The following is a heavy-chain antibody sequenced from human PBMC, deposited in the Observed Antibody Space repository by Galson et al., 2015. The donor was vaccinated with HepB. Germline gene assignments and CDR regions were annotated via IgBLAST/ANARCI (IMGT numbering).Heavy chain of an antibody. D-gene: IGHD2-2*01. CDR3: STLPPCFNTTCSRRGFES. CDR1: GYTLIELS. V-gene: IGHV1-24*01. Sequence: SVKVSCKVSGYTLIELSIHWVRQAAGKGPEWMGGFDPKDGKIIYAQRFRDRITLTEEPSTVTAYMELSSLRSEDTAVYDCSTLPPCFNTTCSRRGFESWGQGALVTVSS. CDR2: FDPKDGKI. J-gene: IGHJ4*02.